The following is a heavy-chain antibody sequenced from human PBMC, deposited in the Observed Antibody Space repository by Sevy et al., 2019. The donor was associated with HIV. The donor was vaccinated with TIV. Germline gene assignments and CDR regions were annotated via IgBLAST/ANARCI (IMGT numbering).Heavy chain of an antibody. D-gene: IGHD3-22*01. CDR1: GGTFSSYA. Sequence: ASVKVSCKASGGTFSSYAISWVRQAPGQGLEWMGGIIPIFGTANYAQKFQGRVTITADESTSTAYMELSSLRSDDTAVYYCAVYYDSSGYYNYYFDYWGQGTLVTVSS. CDR3: AVYYDSSGYYNYYFDY. V-gene: IGHV1-69*13. CDR2: IIPIFGTA. J-gene: IGHJ4*02.